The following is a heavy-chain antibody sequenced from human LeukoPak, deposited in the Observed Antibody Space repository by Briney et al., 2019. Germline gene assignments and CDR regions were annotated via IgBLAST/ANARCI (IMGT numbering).Heavy chain of an antibody. V-gene: IGHV3-21*01. Sequence: GGSLRLSCTASGFTFGDYAMSWFRQTPGRGLEWVSSISSSSSYIYYADSVKGRFTISRDNAKNSLYLQMDSLRAEDTAVYYCARGWASEAFDYWGQGTLVTVSS. J-gene: IGHJ4*02. CDR3: ARGWASEAFDY. CDR2: ISSSSSYI. D-gene: IGHD3-16*01. CDR1: GFTFGDYA.